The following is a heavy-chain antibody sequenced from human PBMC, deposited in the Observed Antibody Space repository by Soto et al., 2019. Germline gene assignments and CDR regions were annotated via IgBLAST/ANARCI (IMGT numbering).Heavy chain of an antibody. CDR1: GCSFTSYW. D-gene: IGHD6-13*01. CDR2: IYPGDSDT. CDR3: TRTQYRSNSYGDYYYHGMDV. J-gene: IGHJ6*02. Sequence: PGESLKISCKGSGCSFTSYWIGWVRQMPGKGLEWMGIIYPGDSDTRYSPSFQGQVTISADKSISTAYLQWSSLKASDTAVYYCTRTQYRSNSYGDYYYHGMDVWGQGTTVTVSS. V-gene: IGHV5-51*01.